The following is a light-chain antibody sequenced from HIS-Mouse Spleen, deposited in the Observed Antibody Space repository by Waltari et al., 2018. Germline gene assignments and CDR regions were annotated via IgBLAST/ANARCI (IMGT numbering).Light chain of an antibody. Sequence: QSALTQPASVSGSPGQSITISCTGTSSDVGSYNLVSWYQQHPGKAPKLMIYEGRMRPSGGSKRVAGSKSGNTASLTSAGLQAEDEADYYCCSYAGSSTWVFGGGTKLTVL. CDR2: EGR. CDR3: CSYAGSSTWV. V-gene: IGLV2-23*01. J-gene: IGLJ3*02. CDR1: SSDVGSYNL.